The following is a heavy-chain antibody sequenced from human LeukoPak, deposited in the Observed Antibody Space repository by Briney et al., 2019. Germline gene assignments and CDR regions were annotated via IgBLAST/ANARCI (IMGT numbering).Heavy chain of an antibody. D-gene: IGHD3-10*01. CDR2: ISGSGGST. V-gene: IGHV3-23*01. CDR1: GFTFSSYG. CDR3: PKDLWWFGEFPNVFDI. J-gene: IGHJ3*02. Sequence: GGSLRLSCAASGFTFSSYGMSWVRQAPGKGLEWVSAISGSGGSTYYADSVKGRFTISRDNSKNTLYLQMNSLRAEDTAVYYCPKDLWWFGEFPNVFDIWGQGTMVTVSS.